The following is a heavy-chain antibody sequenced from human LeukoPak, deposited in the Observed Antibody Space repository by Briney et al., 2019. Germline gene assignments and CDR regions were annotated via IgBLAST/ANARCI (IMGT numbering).Heavy chain of an antibody. CDR3: ARGGAGRIAVAGWGCFDY. V-gene: IGHV3-30-3*01. CDR2: ISYDGSNK. D-gene: IGHD6-19*01. CDR1: GFTFSSYA. Sequence: GRSLRLSCAASGFTFSSYAMHWVRQAPGKGLEWVAVISYDGSNKYYADSVKGRFTISRDNSKNTLYLQMNSLRAEDTAVYYCARGGAGRIAVAGWGCFDYWGQGTLVTVSS. J-gene: IGHJ4*02.